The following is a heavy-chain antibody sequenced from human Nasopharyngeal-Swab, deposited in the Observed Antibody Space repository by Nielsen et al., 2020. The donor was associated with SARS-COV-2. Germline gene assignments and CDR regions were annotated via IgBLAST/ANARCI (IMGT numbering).Heavy chain of an antibody. CDR2: ISYDGSNK. CDR3: ARDRSGYFLDY. J-gene: IGHJ4*02. D-gene: IGHD3-22*01. V-gene: IGHV3-30*04. Sequence: GGSLRLPCAASGFTFSSYAMHWVRQAPGKGLEWVAVISYDGSNKYYADSVKGRFTISRDNSKNTLYLQMNSLRAEDTAVYYCARDRSGYFLDYWGQGTLVTVSS. CDR1: GFTFSSYA.